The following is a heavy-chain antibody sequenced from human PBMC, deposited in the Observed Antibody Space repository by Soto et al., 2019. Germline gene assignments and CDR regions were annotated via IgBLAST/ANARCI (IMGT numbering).Heavy chain of an antibody. CDR1: GGSISSGGYY. CDR3: ARAFETPNPGSYYFDY. CDR2: IYYSGST. D-gene: IGHD3-9*01. V-gene: IGHV4-31*03. Sequence: ASETLSLTCTVSGGSISSGGYYWSWIRQHPGKGLEWIGYIYYSGSTYYNPSLKSRVTISVDTSKNQFSLKLSSVTAADTAVYYCARAFETPNPGSYYFDYWGQGTLVTVSS. J-gene: IGHJ4*02.